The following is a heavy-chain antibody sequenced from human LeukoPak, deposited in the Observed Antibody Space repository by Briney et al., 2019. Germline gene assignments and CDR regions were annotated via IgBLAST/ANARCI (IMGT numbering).Heavy chain of an antibody. V-gene: IGHV1-18*01. Sequence: ASVKVSCKASGYTFTNYGIAWVRQAPGQGLEWTGWISTYNVNTNYAQELQGRVTVTTDTSTSTAYMELRSLRSDDTAVYYCARISNWGSSAYGMDVWGQGTTVTVSS. J-gene: IGHJ6*02. D-gene: IGHD7-27*01. CDR3: ARISNWGSSAYGMDV. CDR2: ISTYNVNT. CDR1: GYTFTNYG.